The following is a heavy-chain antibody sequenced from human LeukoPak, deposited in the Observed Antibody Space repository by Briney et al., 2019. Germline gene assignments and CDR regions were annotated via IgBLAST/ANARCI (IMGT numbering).Heavy chain of an antibody. Sequence: GGSLRLSCAASGFTFSSYSMNWVRQAPGKGLEWVANIKQDGSEKYYVDSVKGRFTISRDNAKNSLYLQMNSLRAEDTAVYYCAGKNMGSSTSCYHQGCYYYYMDVWGKGTTVTVSS. D-gene: IGHD2-2*01. CDR2: IKQDGSEK. CDR3: AGKNMGSSTSCYHQGCYYYYMDV. CDR1: GFTFSSYS. J-gene: IGHJ6*03. V-gene: IGHV3-7*01.